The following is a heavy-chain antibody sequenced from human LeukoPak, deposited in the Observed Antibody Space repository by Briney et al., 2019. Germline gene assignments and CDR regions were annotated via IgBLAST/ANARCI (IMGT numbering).Heavy chain of an antibody. V-gene: IGHV3-23*01. CDR1: GFTFRTYA. CDR2: TGSNGVT. CDR3: GIRDTSDYYVF. Sequence: GGSLRLSCTGSGFTFRTYAFSRVRQAPGKGLEWVSATGSNGVTYYADSVKGRFTISRDNSKNALYLQMNGLRADGTAVYYCGIRDTSDYYVFWGQGTLVTVSS. J-gene: IGHJ4*02. D-gene: IGHD3-22*01.